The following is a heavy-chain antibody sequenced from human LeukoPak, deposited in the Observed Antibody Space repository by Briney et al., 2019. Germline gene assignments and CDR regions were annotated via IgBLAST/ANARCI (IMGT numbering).Heavy chain of an antibody. Sequence: SETLSLTCTASGGSISSYYWSWIRQPPGKGLEWIGYIYYSGSTNYNPSLKSRVTISVDTSKNQFSLKLRSVTAADTAVYYCAREDGDYSFDYWGQGTLVTVSS. CDR3: AREDGDYSFDY. J-gene: IGHJ4*02. V-gene: IGHV4-59*01. D-gene: IGHD4-17*01. CDR2: IYYSGST. CDR1: GGSISSYY.